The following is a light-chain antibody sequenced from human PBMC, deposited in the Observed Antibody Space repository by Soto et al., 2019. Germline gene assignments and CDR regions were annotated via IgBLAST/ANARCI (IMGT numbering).Light chain of an antibody. Sequence: QSVLTQPPSVSGAPGQRVTISCTGSSSNIGAGYDLHWYQQLPGTAPKLLIYGNSNRPSGVPDRFSGSKSGTSASLAITGLQAEYEADYYCQSYDSSLGAYVFGPGPKLTVL. J-gene: IGLJ1*01. CDR3: QSYDSSLGAYV. V-gene: IGLV1-40*01. CDR1: SSNIGAGYD. CDR2: GNS.